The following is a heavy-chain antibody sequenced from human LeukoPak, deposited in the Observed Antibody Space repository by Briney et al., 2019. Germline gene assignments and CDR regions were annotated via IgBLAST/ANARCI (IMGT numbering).Heavy chain of an antibody. V-gene: IGHV4-61*02. J-gene: IGHJ3*02. D-gene: IGHD2-2*01. CDR1: GGSISSGSYY. CDR2: IYTSGST. CDR3: ARSMLGYCSSTSCPAPYAFDI. Sequence: SETLSLTCTVSGGSISSGSYYWSWIRQPAGKGPEWIGRIYTSGSTNYNPSLKSQVTISVDTSKNQFSLKLSSVTAADTAVYYCARSMLGYCSSTSCPAPYAFDIWGQGTMVTVSS.